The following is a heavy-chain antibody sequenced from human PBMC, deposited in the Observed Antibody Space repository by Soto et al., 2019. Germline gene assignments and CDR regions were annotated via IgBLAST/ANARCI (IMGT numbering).Heavy chain of an antibody. CDR3: AKDHLPHYSSGWEDY. CDR1: GFTFSSYG. J-gene: IGHJ4*02. D-gene: IGHD6-19*01. CDR2: ISYDGSNK. V-gene: IGHV3-30*18. Sequence: GGSLRLSCAASGFTFSSYGMHWVRQAPGKGLEWVAVISYDGSNKYYADSVKGRFTISRDNSKNTLYLQMNSLRAEDTAVYYCAKDHLPHYSSGWEDYWGQGTLVTVSS.